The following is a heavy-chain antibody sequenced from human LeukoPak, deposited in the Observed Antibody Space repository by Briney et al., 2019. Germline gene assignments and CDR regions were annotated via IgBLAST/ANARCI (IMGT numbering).Heavy chain of an antibody. D-gene: IGHD3-10*01. CDR3: AREEPYGSGSYKAFDI. Sequence: PGGSLRLSCAASGFTFSSYSMNWVRQAPGKGLEWVSSISSSSSYIYYADSVKGRFTISRDNAKNSLYLQMNSLRAEDTAVYYCAREEPYGSGSYKAFDIWGQGTMVTVSS. CDR1: GFTFSSYS. CDR2: ISSSSSYI. J-gene: IGHJ3*02. V-gene: IGHV3-21*01.